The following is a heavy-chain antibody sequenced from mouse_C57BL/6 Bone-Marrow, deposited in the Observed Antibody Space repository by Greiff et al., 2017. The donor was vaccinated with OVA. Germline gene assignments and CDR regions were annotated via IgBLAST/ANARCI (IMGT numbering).Heavy chain of an antibody. V-gene: IGHV1-59*01. CDR3: AHYGSRLYLHY. CDR2: IAPSDSYI. D-gene: IGHD1-1*01. CDR1: GYTFTNYW. Sequence: QVQLQQPGAELVRPGTSVKLSCKASGYTFTNYWMHWVKQRPGQGLEWIGVIAPSDSYINYNQKFKGRATLTVDTSSSTAYMHLSSLTSVDSAVYYCAHYGSRLYLHYGGRGNGLTV. J-gene: IGHJ2*03.